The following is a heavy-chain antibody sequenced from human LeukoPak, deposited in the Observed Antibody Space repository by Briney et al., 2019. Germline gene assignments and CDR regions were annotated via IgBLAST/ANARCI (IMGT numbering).Heavy chain of an antibody. V-gene: IGHV3-23*01. D-gene: IGHD3-22*01. J-gene: IGHJ4*02. CDR2: ISDSGGRT. CDR3: AKRGVVIRVILVGFHKEAYYFDS. CDR1: GITVSNYG. Sequence: EGSLRLSCAVSGITVSNYGMSWVRQAPGKGLEWVAGISDSGGRTKYADSVKGRFTISRDNPKNTLYLQMNSLRVEDTAVYFCAKRGVVIRVILVGFHKEAYYFDSWGQGALVTVSS.